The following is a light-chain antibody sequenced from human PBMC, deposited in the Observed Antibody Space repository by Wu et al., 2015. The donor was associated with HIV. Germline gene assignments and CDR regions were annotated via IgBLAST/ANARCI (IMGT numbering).Light chain of an antibody. Sequence: ETVLTQSPATLSLSPGERATLSCRASQSVSSYLAWYQQKPGQAPRLLIYDASNRATGIPARFSGSGSGTDFTLTISSLEPEDFAVYYCQQRTNWPLTFGGGTKVE. CDR1: QSVSSY. CDR3: QQRTNWPLT. V-gene: IGKV3-11*01. CDR2: DAS. J-gene: IGKJ4*01.